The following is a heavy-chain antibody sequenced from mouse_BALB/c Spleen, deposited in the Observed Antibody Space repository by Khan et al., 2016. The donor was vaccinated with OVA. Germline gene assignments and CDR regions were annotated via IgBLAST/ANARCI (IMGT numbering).Heavy chain of an antibody. V-gene: IGHV1-20*02. CDR2: INPHIGET. J-gene: IGHJ2*01. Sequence: VQLKQSGPELVRPGASVKISCKASGYSFTGYFMNWVMQSHGKSLEWIGRINPHIGETFYNQRFKDKATLTVDESSSTAHMELRSLASEDSAVYYCTRVDRSDFDHWGQGTTLTVSS. CDR1: GYSFTGYF. CDR3: TRVDRSDFDH. D-gene: IGHD1-1*01.